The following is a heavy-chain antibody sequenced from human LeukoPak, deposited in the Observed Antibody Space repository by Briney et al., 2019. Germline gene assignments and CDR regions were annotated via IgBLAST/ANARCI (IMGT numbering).Heavy chain of an antibody. Sequence: SVKVSCKASGGAFSSYAISWVRQAPGQGLEWMGGIIPIFGTANYAQKFQGRVTITADESTSTAYMELSSLRSEDTAVYYCAREIVGEQQLLFDYWGQGTLVTVSS. D-gene: IGHD6-13*01. CDR1: GGAFSSYA. J-gene: IGHJ4*02. CDR2: IIPIFGTA. V-gene: IGHV1-69*13. CDR3: AREIVGEQQLLFDY.